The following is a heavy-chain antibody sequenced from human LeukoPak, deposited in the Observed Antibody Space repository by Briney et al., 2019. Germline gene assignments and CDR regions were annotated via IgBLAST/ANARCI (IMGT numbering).Heavy chain of an antibody. CDR3: ARAYSSSWIDY. Sequence: GGSLRLSCAASGFTFSSYSMNWVRQAPGKGLEWVSSISGSSSYIYYADSVKGRFTISRDNAKNSLYLQMNSLRAEDTAVYYCARAYSSSWIDYWGQGTLVTVSS. J-gene: IGHJ4*02. D-gene: IGHD6-13*01. CDR1: GFTFSSYS. V-gene: IGHV3-21*01. CDR2: ISGSSSYI.